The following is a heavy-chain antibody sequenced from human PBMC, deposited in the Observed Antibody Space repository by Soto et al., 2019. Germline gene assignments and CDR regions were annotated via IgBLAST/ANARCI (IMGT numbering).Heavy chain of an antibody. CDR2: ISGSGGST. V-gene: IGHV3-23*01. D-gene: IGHD6-13*01. CDR3: TKDQGSSWYETDY. CDR1: GFTFSNYA. J-gene: IGHJ4*02. Sequence: EVQLLESGGGLVQPGGSLRLSCAASGFTFSNYAVTWVRQAPGKGLEWVSTISGSGGSTYYADSVKGRFTISSDNSKNTLYLQMNSLRAEDTAVYYCTKDQGSSWYETDYGGQGTLVTVSS.